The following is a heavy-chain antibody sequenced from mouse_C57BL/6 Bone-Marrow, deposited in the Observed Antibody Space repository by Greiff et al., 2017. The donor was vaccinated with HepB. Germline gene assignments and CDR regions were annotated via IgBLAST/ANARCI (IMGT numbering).Heavy chain of an antibody. J-gene: IGHJ4*01. CDR1: GYTFTDYY. Sequence: QVQLQQSGAELVRPGASVKLSCKASGYTFTDYYINWVKQRPGQGLEWIARIYPGSGNTYYNEKFKGKATLTAEKSSSTAYMQLSSLTSEDSVVYFCARDYYGSSYRYYYAMDYWGQGTSVTVSS. CDR3: ARDYYGSSYRYYYAMDY. D-gene: IGHD1-1*01. V-gene: IGHV1-76*01. CDR2: IYPGSGNT.